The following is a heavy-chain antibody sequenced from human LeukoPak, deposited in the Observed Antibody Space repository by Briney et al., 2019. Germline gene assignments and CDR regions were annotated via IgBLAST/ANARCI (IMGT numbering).Heavy chain of an antibody. J-gene: IGHJ4*02. CDR1: GFTFSTYE. CDR2: ISSTGSNI. Sequence: GGSLRLSCAASGFTFSTYEMNWVRQAPGKGLEWVSYISSTGSNIYYADSVKGRFTISRDNAKNSLYLLMNSLRSGDTAVYYCAATYYYDGSGDYWGQGTLVTVSS. D-gene: IGHD3-22*01. V-gene: IGHV3-48*03. CDR3: AATYYYDGSGDY.